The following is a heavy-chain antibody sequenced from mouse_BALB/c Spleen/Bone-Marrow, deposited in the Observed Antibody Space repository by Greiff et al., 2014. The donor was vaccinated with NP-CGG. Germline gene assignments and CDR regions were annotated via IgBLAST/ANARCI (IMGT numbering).Heavy chain of an antibody. CDR2: ISSGGSNT. J-gene: IGHJ4*01. CDR3: ARHQRYYAMDY. V-gene: IGHV5-6*02. CDR1: GFTFSSHG. Sequence: DVMLVESGGDLVKPGGSLKLSCAASGFTFSSHGMSWGRQTPDKRLEWVATISSGGSNTYYPDSVKGRFTISRDNAKNTLYLQMSSLKSEDTAMYYCARHQRYYAMDYWGQGTSVTVSS.